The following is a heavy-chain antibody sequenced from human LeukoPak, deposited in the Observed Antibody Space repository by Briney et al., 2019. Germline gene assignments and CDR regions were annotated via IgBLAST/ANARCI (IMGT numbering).Heavy chain of an antibody. J-gene: IGHJ3*02. CDR2: ISSSSSTI. CDR3: AKTRGSSLDAFDI. V-gene: IGHV3-48*01. Sequence: PGGSVRLSCAASGFTFSSYSMNWVRQAPGKGLEWVSYISSSSSTIYYADSVKGRFTISRDNAKNSLYLQMNSLRAEDTAVYYCAKTRGSSLDAFDIWGQGTMVTVSS. D-gene: IGHD6-13*01. CDR1: GFTFSSYS.